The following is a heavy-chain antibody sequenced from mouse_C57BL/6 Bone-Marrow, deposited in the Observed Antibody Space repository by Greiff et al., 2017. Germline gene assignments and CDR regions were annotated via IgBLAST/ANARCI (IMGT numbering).Heavy chain of an antibody. Sequence: QVQLKESGAELVRPGASVTLSCKASGYTFTDYEMHWVKQTPVHGLEWIGAIDPETGGTAYTQKFKGKAILTADTSSSTAYMELRSLTSEDSAVYYCTTQYSPFAYWGQGTLVTVSA. J-gene: IGHJ3*01. CDR3: TTQYSPFAY. V-gene: IGHV1-15*01. CDR2: IDPETGGT. D-gene: IGHD2-12*01. CDR1: GYTFTDYE.